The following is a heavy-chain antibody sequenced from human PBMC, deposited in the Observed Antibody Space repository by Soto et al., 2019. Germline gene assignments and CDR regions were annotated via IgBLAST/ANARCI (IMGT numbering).Heavy chain of an antibody. V-gene: IGHV4-30-4*01. CDR3: ARNGARDY. Sequence: QVQLQESGPGLVKPSQTLSLTCTVSGGSISSGDYYWSWIRQPPGKGLEWIGYILYSGTTNYNPSLESRLTISVDTSKNKFSLKLTSVTAADTAVYYCARNGARDYWGRGTLFTVSS. CDR1: GGSISSGDYY. D-gene: IGHD2-8*01. J-gene: IGHJ4*02. CDR2: ILYSGTT.